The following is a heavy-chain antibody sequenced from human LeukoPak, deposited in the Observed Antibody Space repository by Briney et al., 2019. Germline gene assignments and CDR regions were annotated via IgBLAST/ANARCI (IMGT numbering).Heavy chain of an antibody. Sequence: GSLRLSCAASGFPFRKYWLHWVRQAPGKGLESVSLIYSGGSAYYADSVKGRFIISRDNSKNTLYLQMHSLRAEDTAVYYCARATRIAAAEFFFDYWGQGTLVTVSS. CDR2: IYSGGSA. D-gene: IGHD6-25*01. J-gene: IGHJ4*02. V-gene: IGHV3-53*01. CDR3: ARATRIAAAEFFFDY. CDR1: GFPFRKYW.